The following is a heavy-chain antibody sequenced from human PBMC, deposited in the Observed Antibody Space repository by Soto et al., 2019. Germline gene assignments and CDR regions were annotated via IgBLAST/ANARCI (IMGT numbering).Heavy chain of an antibody. CDR2: IIPIFDTS. CDR1: EGTFSKYA. V-gene: IGHV1-69*14. CDR3: ARTLTLTSPGEWDAFNI. D-gene: IGHD3-22*01. J-gene: IGHJ3*02. Sequence: QVQLVQSGAEVKKPGSSVKVSCKGSEGTFSKYAITWVRQAPGQGLEWMGTIIPIFDTSTNAQKFQGRVTITSDKSRITAHMGVSSLTSEDTAVYYCARTLTLTSPGEWDAFNIWGQGTMVTVSS.